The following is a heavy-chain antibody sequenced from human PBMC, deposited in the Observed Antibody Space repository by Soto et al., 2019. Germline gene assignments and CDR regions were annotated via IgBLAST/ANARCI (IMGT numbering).Heavy chain of an antibody. Sequence: EVQLLESGGGLVQPGGSLRLSCAASGFTFSSYAMSWVRQAPGKGLEWVSAISGSGGSTYYADSVKGRFTISRDNSKNTRFLQMNSLRAEDTAVYYCAKDSFDSSSCFYYYDGMDVWGQGTTVTVSS. CDR3: AKDSFDSSSCFYYYDGMDV. CDR1: GFTFSSYA. D-gene: IGHD6-6*01. J-gene: IGHJ6*02. V-gene: IGHV3-23*01. CDR2: ISGSGGST.